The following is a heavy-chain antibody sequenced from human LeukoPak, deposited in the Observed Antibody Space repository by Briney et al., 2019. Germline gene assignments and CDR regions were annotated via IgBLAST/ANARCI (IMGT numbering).Heavy chain of an antibody. D-gene: IGHD3-10*01. V-gene: IGHV3-21*01. CDR3: ARDSSMVRGVIITSSFFGI. CDR1: GFTFSSYS. J-gene: IGHJ3*02. Sequence: GGSLRLSCAASGFTFSSYSMNWVRQAPGKGLEWVSSISSSSSYIYYADSVKGRFTISRDNAKNSLYLQMNSLRAEDTAVYYCARDSSMVRGVIITSSFFGIWGQGTMVTVSS. CDR2: ISSSSSYI.